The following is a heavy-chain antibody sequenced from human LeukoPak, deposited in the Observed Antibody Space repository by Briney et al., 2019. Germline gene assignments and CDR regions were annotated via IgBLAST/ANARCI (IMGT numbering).Heavy chain of an antibody. CDR2: MNPNRGNT. D-gene: IGHD5-18*01. J-gene: IGHJ4*02. CDR3: ARGRGYSLDY. V-gene: IGHV1-8*01. CDR1: GYTFTSYD. Sequence: ASVKVSCKASGYTFTSYDINWVRQATGQGLEWMGWMNPNRGNTTYPQKLQARATMTRTTSISTAYMKLTPLRSEETTGVYVARGRGYSLDYWGQGTLVTVYS.